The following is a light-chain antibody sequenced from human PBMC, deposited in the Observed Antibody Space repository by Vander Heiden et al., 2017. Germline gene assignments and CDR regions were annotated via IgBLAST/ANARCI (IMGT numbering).Light chain of an antibody. CDR2: GAS. Sequence: IVLTQSPGTLSLSPGERASLSCRASQCVSSSYLAWYQQKPGLAPRLLIYGASNRATGIPDRFSGSGSGTDFTLTISRLEPEDFAVYYCQQDGSSPITFGQGTRLEIK. CDR1: QCVSSSY. J-gene: IGKJ5*01. CDR3: QQDGSSPIT. V-gene: IGKV3-20*01.